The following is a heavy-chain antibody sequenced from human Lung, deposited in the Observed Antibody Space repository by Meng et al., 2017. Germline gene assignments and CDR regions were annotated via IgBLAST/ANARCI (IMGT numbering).Heavy chain of an antibody. CDR1: RFTFSAHW. J-gene: IGHJ4*02. V-gene: IGHV3-74*01. CDR2: ITGDGSST. D-gene: IGHD4-17*01. CDR3: ARGGVTTDD. Sequence: ESQLVESGGGLVQPGGSLRLSCAVARFTFSAHWMHWVRQAPGKGLEWVSRITGDGSSTIYADSVQGRFTMSRDNAKNTLSLQMHSLRAEDTAVYYCARGGVTTDDWGQGTLVTVSS.